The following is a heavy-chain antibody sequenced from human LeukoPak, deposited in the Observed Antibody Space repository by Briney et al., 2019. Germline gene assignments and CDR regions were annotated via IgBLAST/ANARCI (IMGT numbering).Heavy chain of an antibody. CDR3: ARKYGGYADY. J-gene: IGHJ4*02. Sequence: GGSLRLSCAGSGFSISNYGMTWVRQAPGKGLEWVSHISGGSSSVYYADSVKGRFTISRDNAKNSLYLQMNSLRDEDTAVYYCARKYGGYADYWGQGTLVTVSS. CDR2: ISGGSSSV. D-gene: IGHD5-12*01. V-gene: IGHV3-48*02. CDR1: GFSISNYG.